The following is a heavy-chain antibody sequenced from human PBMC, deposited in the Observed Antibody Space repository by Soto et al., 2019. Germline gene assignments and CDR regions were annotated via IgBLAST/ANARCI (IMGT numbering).Heavy chain of an antibody. CDR3: ARHAVHSSGFTEY. Sequence: QLQLQESGPGLVKPSETLSLTCTVSGGSISSSSYYWGWIRQPPGKGLEWIGRIYYSGSTYYNPSLKSRFTISLDTSKNQFALRLSSVTAADTAVYYCARHAVHSSGFTEYWGQGTLVTVSS. CDR2: IYYSGST. CDR1: GGSISSSSYY. D-gene: IGHD6-19*01. V-gene: IGHV4-39*01. J-gene: IGHJ4*02.